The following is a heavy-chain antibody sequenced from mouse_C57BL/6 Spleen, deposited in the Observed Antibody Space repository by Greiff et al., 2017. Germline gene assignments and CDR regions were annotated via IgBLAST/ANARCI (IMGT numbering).Heavy chain of an antibody. V-gene: IGHV1-75*01. D-gene: IGHD1-1*01. J-gene: IGHJ3*01. CDR3: ARRGYYGSSYGFAY. Sequence: QVQLQQSGPELVKPGASVTISCKASGYTFTDYYINWVKQRPGQGLEWIGWIFPGSGSTYYNEKFKGKATLTVDKSSSTAYMLLSSLTSEDSAVYFCARRGYYGSSYGFAYWGQGTLVTVSA. CDR1: GYTFTDYY. CDR2: IFPGSGST.